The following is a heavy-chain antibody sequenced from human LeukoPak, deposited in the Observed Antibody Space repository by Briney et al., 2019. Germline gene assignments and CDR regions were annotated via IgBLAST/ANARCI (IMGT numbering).Heavy chain of an antibody. CDR2: INWNGGST. CDR3: ARTYYDATTFDY. V-gene: IGHV3-20*04. D-gene: IGHD3-22*01. J-gene: IGHJ4*02. CDR1: GFTFDDYG. Sequence: GSLRLSCAASGFTFDDYGMSWVRQAPGKGLEWVSGINWNGGSTGYADSVKGRFTISRDNAKNSLYLQMNSLRAEDTALYYCARTYYDATTFDYWGQGTLVTVSS.